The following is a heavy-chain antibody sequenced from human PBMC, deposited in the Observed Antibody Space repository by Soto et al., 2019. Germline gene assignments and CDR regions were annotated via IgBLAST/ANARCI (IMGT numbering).Heavy chain of an antibody. V-gene: IGHV3-15*07. CDR1: GFSFTSAW. J-gene: IGHJ4*02. Sequence: EVQLVESGGGLVKPGGSLRLSCAASGFSFTSAWMNWVRQIPGKGLEWVGRIKTNIDGGATDYSAPVKGRFTISRDDSKDTVYLQMNSLKTEDTAVYDCTTGRGGSAYVPGAYWGQGALVTVSS. CDR2: IKTNIDGGAT. D-gene: IGHD5-12*01. CDR3: TTGRGGSAYVPGAY.